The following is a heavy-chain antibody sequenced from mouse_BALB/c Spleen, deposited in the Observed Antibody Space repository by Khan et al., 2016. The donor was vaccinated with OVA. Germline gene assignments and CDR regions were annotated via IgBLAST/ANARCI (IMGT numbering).Heavy chain of an antibody. Sequence: EVQLQESGPSLVKPSQTLSLTCPVTGDSITSGYWSWIRKFPGNKLEYMGYMIYSGNTYYNPSLKSRISITRHTSKNQYYLQLNSVTTEDTATYYCARSTYRYAFAYWGQGTLVTVSA. V-gene: IGHV3-8*02. D-gene: IGHD2-14*01. J-gene: IGHJ3*01. CDR3: ARSTYRYAFAY. CDR1: GDSITSGY. CDR2: MIYSGNT.